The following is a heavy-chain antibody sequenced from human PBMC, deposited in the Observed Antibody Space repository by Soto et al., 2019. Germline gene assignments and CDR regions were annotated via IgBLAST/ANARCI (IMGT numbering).Heavy chain of an antibody. CDR1: SGSISSSNW. Sequence: QVQLQESGPGLVKPSGTLSLTCAVSSGSISSSNWWRWVRQPPGKGLEWIGEIDHSGSTNYNPSLKSRVTISVDKAKNQFSLKLGSVTAADTAVDYCARVRHVGELSLYETPHRVRYFDYWGQGTLVTVSS. J-gene: IGHJ4*02. V-gene: IGHV4-4*02. D-gene: IGHD3-16*02. CDR2: IDHSGST. CDR3: ARVRHVGELSLYETPHRVRYFDY.